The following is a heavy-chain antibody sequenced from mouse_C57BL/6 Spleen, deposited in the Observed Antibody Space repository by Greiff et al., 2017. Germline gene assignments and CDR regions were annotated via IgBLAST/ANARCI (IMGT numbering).Heavy chain of an antibody. Sequence: QVHVKQSGAELVKPGASVKLSCKASGYTFTEYTIHWVKQRSGQGLEWIGWFYPGSGSIKYNEKFKDKATLTADKSSSTVYMELSRLTSEDSAVYFCARHEVGITTVAPWFAYWGQGTLVTVSA. V-gene: IGHV1-62-2*01. D-gene: IGHD1-1*01. J-gene: IGHJ3*01. CDR3: ARHEVGITTVAPWFAY. CDR1: GYTFTEYT. CDR2: FYPGSGSI.